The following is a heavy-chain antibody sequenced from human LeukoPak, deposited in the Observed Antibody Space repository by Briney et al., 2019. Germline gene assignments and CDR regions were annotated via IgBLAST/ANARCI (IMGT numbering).Heavy chain of an antibody. CDR1: GFTFNSCW. J-gene: IGHJ1*01. Sequence: HPGGSLRLSCAASGFTFNSCWMSWVRQTPAKGLEWVANVRPDGAEKLYVDSVKGRFTISRDNAKNSLYLQMNSLRAEDTALYYCTKDPYGGYDPHQYFQHWGQGTLVTVSS. D-gene: IGHD5-12*01. CDR3: TKDPYGGYDPHQYFQH. V-gene: IGHV3-7*03. CDR2: VRPDGAEK.